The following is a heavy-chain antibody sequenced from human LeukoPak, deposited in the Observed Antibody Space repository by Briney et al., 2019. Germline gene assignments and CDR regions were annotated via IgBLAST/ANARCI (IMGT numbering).Heavy chain of an antibody. CDR3: TRDFQGRYYYHMDV. CDR1: GFTFSIYW. D-gene: IGHD3-10*01. Sequence: GGSLRLSCAASGFTFSIYWMSWVRQAPGRGLEWVANIKQDGSEIYYVDSMKGRLTISRDNAKNLLYLQMNSLRAEDTAVYFCTRDFQGRYYYHMDVWGKGTTVTVSS. CDR2: IKQDGSEI. V-gene: IGHV3-7*01. J-gene: IGHJ6*03.